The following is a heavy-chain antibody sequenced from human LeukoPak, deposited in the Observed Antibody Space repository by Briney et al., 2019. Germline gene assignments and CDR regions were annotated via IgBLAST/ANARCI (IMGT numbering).Heavy chain of an antibody. CDR2: ISSSSSYI. D-gene: IGHD3-10*01. Sequence: GGSLRLSCAASGFTFSSYSMNWVRQAPGKGLEWVSSISSSSSYIYYADSVKGRFTISRDNAKNSLYLQMSSLRAEDTAVYYCARGGGRGIILPGGYYGMDVWGQGTTVTVSS. V-gene: IGHV3-21*01. CDR3: ARGGGRGIILPGGYYGMDV. CDR1: GFTFSSYS. J-gene: IGHJ6*02.